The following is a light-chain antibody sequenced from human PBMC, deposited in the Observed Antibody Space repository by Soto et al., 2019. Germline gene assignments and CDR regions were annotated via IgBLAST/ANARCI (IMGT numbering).Light chain of an antibody. CDR1: SSDVGGYNY. CDR3: SSYTSASTLLYL. J-gene: IGLJ1*01. Sequence: QSVLTQPASVSGSPRQSITISCTGTSSDVGGYNYVSWYQQHPGIAPKLLIYGVTNRPSGVSPRFSGSKSGNTASLTISGLQAEDEADYHCSSYTSASTLLYLFGTGTKVTVL. V-gene: IGLV2-14*01. CDR2: GVT.